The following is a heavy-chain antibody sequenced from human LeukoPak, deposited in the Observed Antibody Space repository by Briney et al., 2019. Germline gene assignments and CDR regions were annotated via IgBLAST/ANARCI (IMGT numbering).Heavy chain of an antibody. Sequence: ASVKVSCKASGYTFTSYYMHWVRQAPGQGLEWMGIINPSGGSTSYAQKFQGRVTMTRDMSTSTVYMELSSLRSEDTAVYYCARVSYGHYDILTGYLDYWGQRTLVTVSS. J-gene: IGHJ4*02. CDR2: INPSGGST. CDR1: GYTFTSYY. V-gene: IGHV1-46*01. CDR3: ARVSYGHYDILTGYLDY. D-gene: IGHD3-9*01.